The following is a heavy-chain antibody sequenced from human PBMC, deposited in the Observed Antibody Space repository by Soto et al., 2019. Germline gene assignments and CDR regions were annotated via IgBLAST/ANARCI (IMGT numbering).Heavy chain of an antibody. D-gene: IGHD3-16*02. Sequence: GGSLRLSCAASGFTFSSYAMHWVRQAPGKGLEWVAVISYDGSNKYYADSVKGRFTISRDNSKNTLYLQMNSLRAEDTAVYYCAAGGDIRGYAFDIWGQGTMVTV. CDR2: ISYDGSNK. J-gene: IGHJ3*02. V-gene: IGHV3-30-3*01. CDR3: AAGGDIRGYAFDI. CDR1: GFTFSSYA.